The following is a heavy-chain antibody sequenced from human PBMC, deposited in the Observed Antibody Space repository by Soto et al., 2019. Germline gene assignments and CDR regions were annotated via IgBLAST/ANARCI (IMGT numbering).Heavy chain of an antibody. J-gene: IGHJ3*02. D-gene: IGHD2-15*01. CDR2: LYIADGT. V-gene: IGHV3-53*01. Sequence: DVQVVESGGGLIQPGGSLRLSCAASGFTVNGKKYITWVRQAPGKGLEWVSALYIADGTFYADSVKGRFTVSIDSSKNTVYFQMNNLSPEDAAVYYCATWLLREHAFDIWGLGTMVTVSS. CDR3: ATWLLREHAFDI. CDR1: GFTVNGKKY.